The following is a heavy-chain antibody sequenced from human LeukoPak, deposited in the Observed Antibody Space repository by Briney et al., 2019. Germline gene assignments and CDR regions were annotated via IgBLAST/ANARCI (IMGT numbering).Heavy chain of an antibody. CDR2: ISGSGGST. Sequence: SGGSLRLSCAASGFTFSSYGMSWVRQAPGKGLEWVSAISGSGGSTYYADSVKGRFTISRDNSKNTLYLQMNSLRAEDTAVYYCAKDREAYCGGDCYMFSWGQGTLVTVSS. CDR3: AKDREAYCGGDCYMFS. J-gene: IGHJ5*02. D-gene: IGHD2-21*02. CDR1: GFTFSSYG. V-gene: IGHV3-23*01.